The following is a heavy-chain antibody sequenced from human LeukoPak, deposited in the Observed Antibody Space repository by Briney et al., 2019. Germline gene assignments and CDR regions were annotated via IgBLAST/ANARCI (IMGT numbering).Heavy chain of an antibody. CDR2: IRYDGSNK. D-gene: IGHD3-9*01. V-gene: IGHV3-30*02. J-gene: IGHJ4*02. CDR3: AKERKLYYDILTGCDY. CDR1: GFTFSSYG. Sequence: PGGSLRLSCAASGFTFSSYGMHWVRQAPGKGLEWVAFIRYDGSNKYYADSVKGRFTISRDNSKNTLYLQMNSLRAEDTAVYYCAKERKLYYDILTGCDYWGQGTLVSVSS.